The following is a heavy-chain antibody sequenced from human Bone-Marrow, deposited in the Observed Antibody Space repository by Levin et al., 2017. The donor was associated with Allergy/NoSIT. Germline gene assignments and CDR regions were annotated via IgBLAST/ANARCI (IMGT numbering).Heavy chain of an antibody. J-gene: IGHJ5*02. CDR2: MHPNSGST. V-gene: IGHV1-8*01. Sequence: ASVKVSCEASGYTFTSHEIYWVRQATGQGLEWMGWMHPNSGSTAFAQKFQGRVTLTRDISTSTAYMELSSLRFEDTAVYYCARNRNGIDPWGQGTLVTVSS. CDR3: ARNRNGIDP. CDR1: GYTFTSHE.